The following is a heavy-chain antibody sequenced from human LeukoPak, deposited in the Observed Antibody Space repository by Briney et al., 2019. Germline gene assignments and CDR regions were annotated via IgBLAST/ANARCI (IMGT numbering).Heavy chain of an antibody. D-gene: IGHD2-15*01. CDR1: GGSISSSSYY. Sequence: SETLSLTCTVSGGSISSSSYYWGWIRQPPGKGLEWIGSIYHSGSTYYNPSLKSRVTISVDTSKNQFSLKLSSVTAADTAVYYCARVLLGSAFDYWGQGTLVTVSS. CDR3: ARVLLGSAFDY. J-gene: IGHJ4*02. V-gene: IGHV4-39*07. CDR2: IYHSGST.